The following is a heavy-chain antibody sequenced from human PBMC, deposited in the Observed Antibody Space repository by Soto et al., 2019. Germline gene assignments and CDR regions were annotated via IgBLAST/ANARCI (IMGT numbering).Heavy chain of an antibody. CDR1: GYTFTDYF. V-gene: IGHV1-46*01. CDR3: ARELYSCGGDCPYYMDY. CDR2: ISLYHHST. J-gene: IGHJ4*02. Sequence: QAQLVQSGAEVKKPGASVRISCKTSGYTFTDYFIHWVRQAPGQGLEWMGIISLYHHSTSYAKKFHGRLTVTNDTSTTTVDMELSSLTSEDTAVYWCARELYSCGGDCPYYMDYWGQGTLVTVSS. D-gene: IGHD2-21*02.